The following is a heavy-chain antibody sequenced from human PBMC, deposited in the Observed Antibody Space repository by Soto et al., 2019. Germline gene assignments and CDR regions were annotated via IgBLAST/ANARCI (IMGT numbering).Heavy chain of an antibody. CDR1: GYTFTSYD. D-gene: IGHD6-19*01. V-gene: IGHV1-8*01. CDR2: MNPNSGNT. CDR3: ARGPLAVPRKGNWCDP. Sequence: QVQLVQSGAEVKKPGASVKVSCKASGYTFTSYDINWVRQATGQGLEWMGWMNPNSGNTGYAQKFQGRVTMTRNTSISTAYMELSSLRSEDTAVYYCARGPLAVPRKGNWCDPWGQGTLVTVSS. J-gene: IGHJ5*02.